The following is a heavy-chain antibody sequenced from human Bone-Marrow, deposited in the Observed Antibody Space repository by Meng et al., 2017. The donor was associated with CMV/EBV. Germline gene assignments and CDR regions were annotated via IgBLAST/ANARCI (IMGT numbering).Heavy chain of an antibody. CDR2: IRYDGVDK. CDR3: AKPQYYYDSSGYYPFHY. J-gene: IGHJ4*02. D-gene: IGHD3-22*01. V-gene: IGHV3-30*02. CDR1: GFTFSSFG. Sequence: GGSLRLSCVASGFTFSSFGMHWVRQAPGKGLEWVAFIRYDGVDKWYVDSVKGRFTISRDNSKNTLYLQMNSLRAEDTAVYYCAKPQYYYDSSGYYPFHYWGQGTLVTVSS.